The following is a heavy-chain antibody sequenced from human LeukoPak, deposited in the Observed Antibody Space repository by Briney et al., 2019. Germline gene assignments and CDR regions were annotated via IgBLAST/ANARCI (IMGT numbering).Heavy chain of an antibody. V-gene: IGHV3-11*06. Sequence: GGSLRLSCSASGFTFSDYYMSWIRQAPGKGLEWVSYISSSSSYTNYADSVKGRFAISRDNAKNSLYLQLNSLRAEDTVVYYKQKSAYDILTGYSDWFDPWGQGTLVTVSS. CDR1: GFTFSDYY. J-gene: IGHJ5*02. CDR3: QKSAYDILTGYSDWFDP. CDR2: ISSSSSYT. D-gene: IGHD3-9*01.